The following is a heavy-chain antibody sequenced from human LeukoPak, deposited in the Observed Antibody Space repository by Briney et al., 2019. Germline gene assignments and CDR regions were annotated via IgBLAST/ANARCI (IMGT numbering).Heavy chain of an antibody. V-gene: IGHV3-7*03. CDR1: GFPFSSYW. CDR2: IKQDGSKK. D-gene: IGHD3-10*01. CDR3: ARGSGAFDI. Sequence: GGSLRLSCVASGFPFSSYWMTWVRQAPGKGLEWVANIKQDGSKKSYVDSVKGRFTISRDNAKNSLYLQMNSLRAEDTAVYYCARGSGAFDIWGQGTMVTVSS. J-gene: IGHJ3*02.